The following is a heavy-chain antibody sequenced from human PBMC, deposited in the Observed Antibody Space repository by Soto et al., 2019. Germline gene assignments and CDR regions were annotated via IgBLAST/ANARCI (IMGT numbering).Heavy chain of an antibody. J-gene: IGHJ4*02. CDR1: GFTFINYA. D-gene: IGHD3-22*01. Sequence: GGSLRLSCAASGFTFINYAIHWVRQAPGKGLEWVAVISYDGSNKYYGDSVKGRFTISRDNSKNTLFLRMNSLRAEDTATYYCARGSYDTSGYLLTYFDYWGQGTLVTVSS. CDR2: ISYDGSNK. V-gene: IGHV3-30-3*01. CDR3: ARGSYDTSGYLLTYFDY.